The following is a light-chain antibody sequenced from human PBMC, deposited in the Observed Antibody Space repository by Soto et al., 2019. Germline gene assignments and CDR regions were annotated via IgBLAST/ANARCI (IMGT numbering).Light chain of an antibody. Sequence: DIQMTQSPSTLSASVGDRVTITCRASQSISSWLAWYQQKPGKAPKLLIYKASSLESGVPSRFSGSRSGTEFTLTISSLQPDDFATYYCQQCNSYSYTFGQGTKLEIK. J-gene: IGKJ2*01. CDR1: QSISSW. V-gene: IGKV1-5*03. CDR3: QQCNSYSYT. CDR2: KAS.